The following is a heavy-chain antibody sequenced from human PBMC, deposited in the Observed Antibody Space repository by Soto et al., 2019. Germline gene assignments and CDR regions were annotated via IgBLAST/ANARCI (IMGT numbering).Heavy chain of an antibody. CDR1: DFDFSSYG. J-gene: IGHJ4*02. Sequence: GGSLRLSCAASDFDFSSYGIHWVRQAPGKGLEWVAASSYDGRETFYADSAKGRFTVSKEMSKNTAFLQMNALRHEDTAVYFCARDSGWPILNLDNWGQGTPVTVSS. D-gene: IGHD3-10*01. CDR2: SSYDGRET. V-gene: IGHV3-30*03. CDR3: ARDSGWPILNLDN.